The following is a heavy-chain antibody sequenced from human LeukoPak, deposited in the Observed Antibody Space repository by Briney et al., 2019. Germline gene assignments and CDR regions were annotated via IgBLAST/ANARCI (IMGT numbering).Heavy chain of an antibody. D-gene: IGHD6-19*01. CDR2: IPYDGTNK. Sequence: GGSLRLSCAASGFTFSSYGMRWVRQAPGKGLEWVAFIPYDGTNKYYADSVKGRFSISRDNSKNTLYLQMNSLRAEDTAVYYCAKEDGRSGWSLDLWGRGTLVTVSS. CDR3: AKEDGRSGWSLDL. J-gene: IGHJ2*01. V-gene: IGHV3-30*02. CDR1: GFTFSSYG.